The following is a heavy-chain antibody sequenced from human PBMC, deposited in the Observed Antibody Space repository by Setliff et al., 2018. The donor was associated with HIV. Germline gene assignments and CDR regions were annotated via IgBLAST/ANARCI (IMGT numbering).Heavy chain of an antibody. V-gene: IGHV4-34*09. CDR2: IYYSGIT. Sequence: SETLSLTCAVYGGSFSGYYWSWIRQPPGKGLEWIGYIYYSGITYYSPSLKSRVTISVDTSKNQFSLKLSSVTAADTAVYYCARENGRTNYYYYYGMDVWGQGTTVTVSS. CDR1: GGSFSGYY. J-gene: IGHJ6*02. CDR3: ARENGRTNYYYYYGMDV.